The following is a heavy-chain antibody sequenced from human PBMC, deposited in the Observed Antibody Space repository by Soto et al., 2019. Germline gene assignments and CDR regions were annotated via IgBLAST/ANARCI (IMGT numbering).Heavy chain of an antibody. J-gene: IGHJ6*03. CDR2: ISSNGVGT. Sequence: EVQLVESGGGLVQPGGSLRLSCAASGFTFSNYAMDWVRQAPGKVLEYVSGISSNGVGTYYANSVKDRFTISRDNSKNTRYLQMCSLRAEDMAVYYCARREQSDYYYMDVWGKGTSVTVSS. V-gene: IGHV3-64*01. CDR1: GFTFSNYA. CDR3: ARREQSDYYYMDV. D-gene: IGHD6-19*01.